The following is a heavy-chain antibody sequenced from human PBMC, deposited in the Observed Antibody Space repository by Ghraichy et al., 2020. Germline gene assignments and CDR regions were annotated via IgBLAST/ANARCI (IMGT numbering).Heavy chain of an antibody. V-gene: IGHV1-18*01. J-gene: IGHJ6*03. Sequence: ASVKVSCKASGYSFTTYGIAWVRQAPGQGLEWMGWISAYNGDTKYAQKLQGRVTMTTDTSTTTAYMELRSLRSDDTAVYYCARAYCGGVCYSGGRYYFYYMDVWDKGTTVTVSS. CDR1: GYSFTTYG. D-gene: IGHD2-21*01. CDR2: ISAYNGDT. CDR3: ARAYCGGVCYSGGRYYFYYMDV.